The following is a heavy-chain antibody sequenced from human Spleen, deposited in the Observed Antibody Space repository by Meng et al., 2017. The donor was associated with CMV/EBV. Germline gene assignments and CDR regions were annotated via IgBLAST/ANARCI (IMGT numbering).Heavy chain of an antibody. Sequence: SVKVSCKASGGTFSSYAISWVRQAPGQGLEWMGGIIPIFGTANYAQKFQGRVTITTDESTSTAYMELSSLRSEDTAVYYCARGGGFVQVVAIIDFDYWGQGTLVTVSS. D-gene: IGHD3-22*01. V-gene: IGHV1-69*05. CDR3: ARGGGFVQVVAIIDFDY. CDR1: GGTFSSYA. CDR2: IIPIFGTA. J-gene: IGHJ4*02.